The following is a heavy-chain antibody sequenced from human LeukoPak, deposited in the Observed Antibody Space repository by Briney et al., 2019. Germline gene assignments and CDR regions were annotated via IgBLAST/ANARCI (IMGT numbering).Heavy chain of an antibody. J-gene: IGHJ4*02. V-gene: IGHV3-30-3*01. Sequence: GGSLRLSCAASGFTFSSYAMHWVRQAPGKGLEWVAVISYDGSNKYYADSVKGRFTISRDNSKNTLYLQMNSLRAEDTAVYYCAKAEKGLYCSGGSCYPVGGDPYNDYWGQGTLVTVSS. D-gene: IGHD2-15*01. CDR1: GFTFSSYA. CDR2: ISYDGSNK. CDR3: AKAEKGLYCSGGSCYPVGGDPYNDY.